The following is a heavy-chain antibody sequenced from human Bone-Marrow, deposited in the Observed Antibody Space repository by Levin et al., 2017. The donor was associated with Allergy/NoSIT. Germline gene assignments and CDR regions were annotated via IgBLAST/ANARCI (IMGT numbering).Heavy chain of an antibody. CDR3: AKDVSTTCRGDCPGDY. V-gene: IGHV3-30*18. Sequence: TGGSLRLSCAVSGFTFSSYGMHWVRQAPGKGLEWVAVISYDAKIKYYGDSVKGQFTISRDNSKNTLYLQMNSLRPEDTAVYYCAKDVSTTCRGDCPGDYWGQGTLVTVSS. D-gene: IGHD2-21*02. J-gene: IGHJ4*02. CDR2: ISYDAKIK. CDR1: GFTFSSYG.